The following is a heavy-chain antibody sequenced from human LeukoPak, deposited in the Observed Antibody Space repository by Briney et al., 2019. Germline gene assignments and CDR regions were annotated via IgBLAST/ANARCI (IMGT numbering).Heavy chain of an antibody. V-gene: IGHV4-31*03. D-gene: IGHD5-24*01. CDR1: GGSISSGGYY. Sequence: PSQTLSLTCTVSGGSISSGGYYWSWIRQHPGKGLEWIGYIYYSGSTYYNPSLKSRVTISVDTSKNQFSLKLSSVTAADTAVYYCATGASRDGYNSHSPFDYWGQGTLVTVSS. J-gene: IGHJ4*02. CDR3: ATGASRDGYNSHSPFDY. CDR2: IYYSGST.